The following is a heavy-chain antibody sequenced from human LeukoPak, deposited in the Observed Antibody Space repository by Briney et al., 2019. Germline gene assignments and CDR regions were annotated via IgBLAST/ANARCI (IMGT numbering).Heavy chain of an antibody. J-gene: IGHJ4*02. CDR1: LDSTTSNF. CDR2: IHRSGSP. V-gene: IGHV4-4*02. CDR3: AREILGGFNPGAY. D-gene: IGHD1-14*01. Sequence: PSETLSLTCTVSLDSTTSNFWSWVRQPPGKGLEWVGEIHRSGSPNYNPSLQSRVTISIDRSRNQIALELSSVTAADTAVYYCAREILGGFNPGAYWGQGTLVTVSS.